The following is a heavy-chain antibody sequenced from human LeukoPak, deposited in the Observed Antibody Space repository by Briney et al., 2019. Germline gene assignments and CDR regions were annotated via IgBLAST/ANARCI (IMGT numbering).Heavy chain of an antibody. CDR2: ISWNSGSI. J-gene: IGHJ6*02. CDR3: AKDRVRGVPIGYYGMDV. Sequence: GGSLRLSCAASGFTFDDYAMHWVRQAPGKGLEWVSGISWNSGSIGYADSVKGRFTISRDNAKNSLYLQMNSLRAEDTALYYCAKDRVRGVPIGYYGMDVWGQGTTVTVSS. V-gene: IGHV3-9*01. D-gene: IGHD3-10*01. CDR1: GFTFDDYA.